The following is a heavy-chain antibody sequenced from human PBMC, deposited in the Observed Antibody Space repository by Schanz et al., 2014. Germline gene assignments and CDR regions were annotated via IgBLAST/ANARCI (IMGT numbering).Heavy chain of an antibody. V-gene: IGHV3-11*01. CDR3: ARENLNWEAFDI. CDR1: GFTFSTYW. Sequence: QVNLVESGGGVVQPGRSLRLSCAASGFTFSTYWMSWVRQAPGKGLEWLSYISRDGTTSYYADSVKGRFTISRDNAKNSLYLEMTSLRGEDTAVYYCARENLNWEAFDIWGQGTVVTVSS. D-gene: IGHD7-27*01. J-gene: IGHJ3*02. CDR2: ISRDGTTS.